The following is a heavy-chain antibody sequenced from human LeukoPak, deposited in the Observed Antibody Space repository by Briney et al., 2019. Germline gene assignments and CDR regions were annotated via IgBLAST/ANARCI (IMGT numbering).Heavy chain of an antibody. CDR2: ISGSGGST. Sequence: AGGSLRLSCAASGFTFSSYAMSWVRQAPGKGLEWVSAISGSGGSTYYADSVKGRFTISRDNSKNTLYLQMNSLRAEDTAVYYCAKDRTRITIFGVVTTRSSVNFDYWGQGTLVTVSS. D-gene: IGHD3-3*01. V-gene: IGHV3-23*01. CDR1: GFTFSSYA. CDR3: AKDRTRITIFGVVTTRSSVNFDY. J-gene: IGHJ4*02.